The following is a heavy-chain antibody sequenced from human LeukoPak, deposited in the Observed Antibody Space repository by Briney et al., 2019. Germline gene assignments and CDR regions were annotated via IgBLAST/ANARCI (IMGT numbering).Heavy chain of an antibody. V-gene: IGHV4-39*07. D-gene: IGHD5-18*01. CDR2: IYYSGST. Sequence: SETLSLACTVSGGSISSSSYYWGWIRQPPGKGLEWIGSIYYSGSTYYNPSLKSRVTISVDTSKNQFSLKLSSVTAADTAVYYCARVLPEKAMVPAGYYFDYWGQGTLVTVSS. J-gene: IGHJ4*02. CDR1: GGSISSSSYY. CDR3: ARVLPEKAMVPAGYYFDY.